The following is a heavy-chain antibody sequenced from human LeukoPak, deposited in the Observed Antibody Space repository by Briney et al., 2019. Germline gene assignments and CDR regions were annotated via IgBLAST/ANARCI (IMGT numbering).Heavy chain of an antibody. CDR1: GYAFTELS. CDR3: ATEVGYFDY. CDR2: FDPEDGET. Sequence: ASVKVSCKVSGYAFTELSTHWVRQAPGKGLEWMGGFDPEDGETIYAQRFQGRVTMTEDTSTDTAYMELSSLRSEDTAVYYCATEVGYFDYWGQGTLVTVSS. J-gene: IGHJ4*02. V-gene: IGHV1-24*01.